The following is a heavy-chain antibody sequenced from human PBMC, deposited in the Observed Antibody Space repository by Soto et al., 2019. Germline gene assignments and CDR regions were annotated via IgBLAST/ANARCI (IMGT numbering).Heavy chain of an antibody. J-gene: IGHJ5*02. CDR1: AGSISRRIYY. CDR2: MYSRGNT. D-gene: IGHD3-22*01. CDR3: ARQPYDSSGYYYGA. Sequence: QLQLQESGPGLVKPSETLSLTCTVSAGSISRRIYYWGWIPQPTGKGLEWIGSMYSRGNTYYNPSLKSRVTISVDTSKNQFSLKLTSVTAADTAVYYCARQPYDSSGYYYGAWGQGTLVTVSS. V-gene: IGHV4-39*01.